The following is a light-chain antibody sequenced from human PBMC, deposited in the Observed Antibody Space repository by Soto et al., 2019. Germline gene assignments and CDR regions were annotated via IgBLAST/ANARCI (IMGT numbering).Light chain of an antibody. Sequence: EVVITQSPSTLAVSPGERATLSCRASHSVSNSLAWYQQRPGQTPRLLIYGASTRATGVPARFSGSGSGTEFTLTIDSLQSEDLAVYFCQHYNAWPWTFGQGTKVDIK. CDR2: GAS. CDR3: QHYNAWPWT. J-gene: IGKJ1*01. CDR1: HSVSNS. V-gene: IGKV3-15*01.